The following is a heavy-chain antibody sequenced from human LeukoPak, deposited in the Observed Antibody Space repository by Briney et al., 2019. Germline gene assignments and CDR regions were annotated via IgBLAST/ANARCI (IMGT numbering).Heavy chain of an antibody. V-gene: IGHV3-53*01. D-gene: IGHD3-3*02. CDR1: GFTVSSNY. Sequence: GGSLRLSCAASGFTVSSNYMSWVRQAPGKGLEWVSVIYSGGSTYYADSVKGRFTISRDNSKNTLYLQMNSLRAEDTAVYYCARVGDHFHWYLDLWGRGTMVTVSS. J-gene: IGHJ2*01. CDR3: ARVGDHFHWYLDL. CDR2: IYSGGST.